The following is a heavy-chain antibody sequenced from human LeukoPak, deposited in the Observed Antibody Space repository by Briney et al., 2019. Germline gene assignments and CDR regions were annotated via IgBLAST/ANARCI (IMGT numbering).Heavy chain of an antibody. CDR1: GYSISSGHY. CDR2: MFHSGST. J-gene: IGHJ4*02. Sequence: PSETLSLTCTVSGYSISSGHYWAWVRQSPEKGLEWIASMFHSGSTYYNPSLKSRVTTSADTSKNQFSLKLSSVTAADTAVYYCAREEKLLWFGDWVYWGQGTLVTVSS. D-gene: IGHD3-10*01. V-gene: IGHV4-38-2*02. CDR3: AREEKLLWFGDWVY.